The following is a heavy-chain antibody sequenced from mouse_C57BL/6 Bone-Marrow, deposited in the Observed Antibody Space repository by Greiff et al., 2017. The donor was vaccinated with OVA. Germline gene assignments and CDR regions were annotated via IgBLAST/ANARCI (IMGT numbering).Heavy chain of an antibody. CDR2: IRNKANNHAT. CDR1: GFTFSDAW. CDR3: TRPGRDDYFDY. Sequence: DVKLVESGGGLVQPGGSMKLSCAASGFTFSDAWMDWVRQSPEKGLEWVAEIRNKANNHATYYAESVKGRFTISRDDSKSSVYLQMDSLRAEDTGIYYCTRPGRDDYFDYWGQGTTLTVSS. J-gene: IGHJ2*01. V-gene: IGHV6-6*01.